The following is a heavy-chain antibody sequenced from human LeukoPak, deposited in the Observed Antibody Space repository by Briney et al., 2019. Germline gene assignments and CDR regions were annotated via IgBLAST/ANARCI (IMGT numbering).Heavy chain of an antibody. V-gene: IGHV1-2*02. J-gene: IGHJ3*02. Sequence: GASVKVSCKASGYTFTGYYMHWVRQAPGQGLEWMGWINPNSGDTNYAQKLQGRVTMTTDTSTSTAYMELRSLRSDDTAVYYCARVRRDGYIHDAFDIWGQGTMVTVSS. CDR1: GYTFTGYY. CDR2: INPNSGDT. D-gene: IGHD5-24*01. CDR3: ARVRRDGYIHDAFDI.